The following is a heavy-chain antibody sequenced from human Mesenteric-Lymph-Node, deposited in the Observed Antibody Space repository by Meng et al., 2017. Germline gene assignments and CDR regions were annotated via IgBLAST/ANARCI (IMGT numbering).Heavy chain of an antibody. Sequence: GSLRLSCTVSGGSISTYYWSWIRQPPGKGLEWIGFVYYTGSTNYNPSLRSRVTISMDTSKKQFSLKLSSVTAADTAVYYCARTGKSDSGAFDIWGQGTMVTVSS. V-gene: IGHV4-59*01. CDR1: GGSISTYY. J-gene: IGHJ3*02. D-gene: IGHD1-1*01. CDR3: ARTGKSDSGAFDI. CDR2: VYYTGST.